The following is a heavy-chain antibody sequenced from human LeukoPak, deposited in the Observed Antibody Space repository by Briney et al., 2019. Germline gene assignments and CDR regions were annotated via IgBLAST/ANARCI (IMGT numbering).Heavy chain of an antibody. CDR1: GGTFSSYA. Sequence: ASVKVSCKASGGTFSSYAISWVRQAPGQELEWMGGIIPIFGTANYAQKFQGRVTITTDESTSTAYMELSSLRSEDTAVYYCARDGGFEGGATSIDYWGQGTLVTVSS. J-gene: IGHJ4*02. D-gene: IGHD1-26*01. CDR2: IIPIFGTA. V-gene: IGHV1-69*05. CDR3: ARDGGFEGGATSIDY.